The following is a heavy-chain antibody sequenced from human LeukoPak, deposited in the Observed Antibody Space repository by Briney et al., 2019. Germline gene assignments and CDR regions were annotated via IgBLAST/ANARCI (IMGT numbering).Heavy chain of an antibody. V-gene: IGHV3-9*01. CDR3: AKDIGNSGSYDYFDY. CDR1: GFTFDDYA. J-gene: IGHJ4*02. D-gene: IGHD1-26*01. Sequence: GRSLRLSCAASGFTFDDYAMHWVRQAPGKGPEWVSGISWNSGYIGYADSVKGRFTISRDNAKNSLYLQMNSLRAEDTALYYCAKDIGNSGSYDYFDYWGQGTLVTVSS. CDR2: ISWNSGYI.